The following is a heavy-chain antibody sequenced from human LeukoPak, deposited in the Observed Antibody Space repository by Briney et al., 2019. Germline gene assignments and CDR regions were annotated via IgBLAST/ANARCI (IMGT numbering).Heavy chain of an antibody. CDR3: ATDRYYGSGSYYKFDF. CDR2: INHSGST. Sequence: SETLSLTCAVSGGSFSGYYWSWIRQTPGKGLEWIGEINHSGSTNYNPSLKSRVSISVDTSKKQFSLSLNSVTAADTAVYYCATDRYYGSGSYYKFDFWGQGTLVTVSS. CDR1: GGSFSGYY. V-gene: IGHV4-34*01. J-gene: IGHJ4*02. D-gene: IGHD3-10*01.